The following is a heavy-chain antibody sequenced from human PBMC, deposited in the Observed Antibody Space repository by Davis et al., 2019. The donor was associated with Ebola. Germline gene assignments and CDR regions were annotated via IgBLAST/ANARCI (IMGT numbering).Heavy chain of an antibody. J-gene: IGHJ6*02. D-gene: IGHD3-10*01. Sequence: MPSETLSLTCTVSSGSISSYYWSWTRQPPGKGLEWVVYIYYSGSTNYNPSLKSRVTISVDTSKNQFSLKLSSVTAADTAVYYCARESFTSGNYYTGYYYYGMDVWGQGSTVTVSS. CDR3: ARESFTSGNYYTGYYYYGMDV. V-gene: IGHV4-59*01. CDR1: SGSISSYY. CDR2: IYYSGST.